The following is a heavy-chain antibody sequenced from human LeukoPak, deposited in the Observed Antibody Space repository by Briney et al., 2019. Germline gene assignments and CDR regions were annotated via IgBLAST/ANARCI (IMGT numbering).Heavy chain of an antibody. CDR2: VTGSGDST. V-gene: IGHV3-23*01. CDR1: GFTFSSYA. D-gene: IGHD4-17*01. CDR3: AKDSPSAPVTSV. J-gene: IGHJ4*02. Sequence: GGSLRLSCAASGFTFSSYAMSWVRQAPGKGLEWVSGVTGSGDSTYYADSVKGRFTISRDNSKNTLYLQMNSLRAEDTAVYYCAKDSPSAPVTSVWGQGTLVTVSS.